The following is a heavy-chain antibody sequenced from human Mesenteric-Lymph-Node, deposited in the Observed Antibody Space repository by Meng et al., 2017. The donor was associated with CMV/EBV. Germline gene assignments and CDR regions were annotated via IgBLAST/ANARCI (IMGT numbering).Heavy chain of an antibody. Sequence: GGSLRLSCAASGFIFSKYGMNWVRQAPGKGLEWVSYISVSGSTIYYADSVKGRFTISRDNAKNSLYLQMNSLRAEDTAVYYCATLYCPSTYCYSPIDCWGQGTLVTVSS. D-gene: IGHD2-21*02. CDR3: ATLYCPSTYCYSPIDC. CDR1: GFIFSKYG. CDR2: ISVSGSTI. J-gene: IGHJ4*02. V-gene: IGHV3-48*03.